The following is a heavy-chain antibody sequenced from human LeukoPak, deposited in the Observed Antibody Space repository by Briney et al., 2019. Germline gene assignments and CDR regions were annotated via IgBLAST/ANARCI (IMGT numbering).Heavy chain of an antibody. CDR3: ASTVKYSSGWSAAWHFDY. J-gene: IGHJ4*02. V-gene: IGHV1-69*13. CDR1: GGTFSSYA. CDR2: IIPIFGTA. Sequence: GASVKVSCKASGGTFSSYAISWVRQAPGRGLEWMGGIIPIFGTANYAQKFQGRVTITADESTSTAYMELSSLRSEDTDVYYCASTVKYSSGWSAAWHFDYWGQGTLVTVSS. D-gene: IGHD6-19*01.